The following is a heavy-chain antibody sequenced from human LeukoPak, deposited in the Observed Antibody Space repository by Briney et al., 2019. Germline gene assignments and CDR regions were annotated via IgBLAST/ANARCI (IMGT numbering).Heavy chain of an antibody. CDR3: ARERDSSGWYVMFQFDP. Sequence: PGGSLRLSCAASGFTFSSYAMHWVRQAPGKGLEWVAVISYDGSNKYYADSVKGRFTISRDNSKNTLYLQMNSLRAEDTAVYYCARERDSSGWYVMFQFDPWGQGTLVTVSS. D-gene: IGHD6-19*01. CDR2: ISYDGSNK. V-gene: IGHV3-30-3*01. CDR1: GFTFSSYA. J-gene: IGHJ5*02.